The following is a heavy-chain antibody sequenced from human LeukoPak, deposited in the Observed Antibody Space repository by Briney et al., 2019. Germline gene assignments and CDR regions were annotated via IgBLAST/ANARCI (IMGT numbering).Heavy chain of an antibody. D-gene: IGHD3-10*01. J-gene: IGHJ6*03. Sequence: GSLRLSCAASGFTFSSYAMSWVRQPPGKGLEWIGSIYYSGSTYYNPSLKSRVTISVDTSKNQFSLKLSSVTAADTAVYYCARQRGGYYYYMDVWGKGTTVTISS. CDR2: IYYSGST. V-gene: IGHV4-39*01. CDR3: ARQRGGYYYYMDV. CDR1: GFTFSSYA.